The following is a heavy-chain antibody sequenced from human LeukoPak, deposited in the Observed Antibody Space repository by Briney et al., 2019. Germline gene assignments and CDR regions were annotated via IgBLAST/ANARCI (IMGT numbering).Heavy chain of an antibody. Sequence: GGSLRLSCAASGFTFSSYAMSWVRQAPGKGLEWVSAISGSGGSTYYADSVKGRFTISRDNSKNTLYPQMNSLRAEDTAVYYCAKDLTGIAARPYWFDPWGQGTLVTVSS. J-gene: IGHJ5*02. CDR1: GFTFSSYA. V-gene: IGHV3-23*01. CDR2: ISGSGGST. CDR3: AKDLTGIAARPYWFDP. D-gene: IGHD6-6*01.